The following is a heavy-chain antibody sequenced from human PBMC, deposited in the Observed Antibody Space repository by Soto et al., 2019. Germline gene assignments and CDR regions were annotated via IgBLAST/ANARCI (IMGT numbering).Heavy chain of an antibody. CDR2: IWYDGSNK. V-gene: IGHV3-33*01. CDR3: ARVRPGNYRDY. Sequence: GGPLSLSCTASEFPFSSYGMHWVRQAPGKGLEWVAVIWYDGSNKYYADSVKGRFTISRDNSKNTLYLQMNSLRAEDTAVYYCARVRPGNYRDYWGQGTLVTVSS. D-gene: IGHD3-10*01. J-gene: IGHJ4*02. CDR1: EFPFSSYG.